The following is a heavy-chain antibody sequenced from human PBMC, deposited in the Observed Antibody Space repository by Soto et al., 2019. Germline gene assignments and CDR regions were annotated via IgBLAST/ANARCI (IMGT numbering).Heavy chain of an antibody. J-gene: IGHJ6*02. D-gene: IGHD3-10*01. CDR3: ARDGPYYYASRMDV. Sequence: EVQLVESGGGLVQPGGSLRLSCVASGIPVSSNYMTWFRQAPGKRLEWVSVLHSGGDTSYANSVKGRFTIYRHDSTNSLFLQMNSLTAEDTAVYYCARDGPYYYASRMDVWGQGTTVTVSS. CDR1: GIPVSSNY. CDR2: LHSGGDT. V-gene: IGHV3-53*04.